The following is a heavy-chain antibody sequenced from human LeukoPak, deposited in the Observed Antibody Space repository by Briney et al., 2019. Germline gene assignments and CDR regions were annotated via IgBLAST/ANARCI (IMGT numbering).Heavy chain of an antibody. J-gene: IGHJ4*02. V-gene: IGHV3-23*01. Sequence: GGSLRLSCAASGFAFSDYAMSWVRQAPGKGLEWVLAVSASGASTYYADSVEGRFSISRENSKRTLYLQMNSLRAEDTAIYYCAKAGSRQLEDYWGQGTLVTISS. CDR1: GFAFSDYA. CDR2: VSASGAST. D-gene: IGHD1-1*01. CDR3: AKAGSRQLEDY.